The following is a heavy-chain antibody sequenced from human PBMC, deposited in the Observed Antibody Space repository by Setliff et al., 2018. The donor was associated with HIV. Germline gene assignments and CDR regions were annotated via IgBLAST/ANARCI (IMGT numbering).Heavy chain of an antibody. V-gene: IGHV4-59*11. J-gene: IGHJ6*03. CDR3: ARVNVGGGMNMVRGITSNYNYYYMDV. D-gene: IGHD3-10*01. CDR2: IYNSGST. CDR1: GGSISGHY. Sequence: SETLSLTCTVSGGSISGHYWTWIRQPPGKELEWIGYIYNSGSTKYNPSLKSRVTISVDTAKNQFSLELSSVTAADTAVYYCARVNVGGGMNMVRGITSNYNYYYMDVWGKGTTVTVSS.